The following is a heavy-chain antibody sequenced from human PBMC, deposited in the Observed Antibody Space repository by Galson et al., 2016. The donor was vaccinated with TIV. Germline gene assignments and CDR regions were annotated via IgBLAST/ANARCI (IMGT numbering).Heavy chain of an antibody. Sequence: QSGAEVKEPGESLKISCKGSGYRFSNYWIIWVRQMPGRGLEWVGRIDPEDSYTEYSPSFQGHVTISTDKSIGTSYLQWSSLKASDTAIYYCARPHYGDGDYWGLGTLVTVSS. J-gene: IGHJ4*02. CDR1: GYRFSNYW. D-gene: IGHD4-17*01. CDR3: ARPHYGDGDY. V-gene: IGHV5-10-1*01. CDR2: IDPEDSYT.